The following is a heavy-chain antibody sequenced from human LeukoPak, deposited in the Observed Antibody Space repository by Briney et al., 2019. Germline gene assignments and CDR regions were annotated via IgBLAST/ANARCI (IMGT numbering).Heavy chain of an antibody. CDR1: GVSISSSNW. V-gene: IGHV4-4*02. J-gene: IGHJ5*02. CDR3: ARSTRNDILTPTPNWFDP. Sequence: SGTLSLTCAVSGVSISSSNWWSWVRQPPGKGLEWIGEIYHSGSTNYNPSLKSRVTISVDKSKNQFSLKLSSVTAADTAVYYCARSTRNDILTPTPNWFDPWGQGTLVTVSS. D-gene: IGHD3-9*01. CDR2: IYHSGST.